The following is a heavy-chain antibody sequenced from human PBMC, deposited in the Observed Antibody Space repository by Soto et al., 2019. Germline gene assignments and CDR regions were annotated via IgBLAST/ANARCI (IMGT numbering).Heavy chain of an antibody. V-gene: IGHV3-9*01. CDR1: GFTFDDYA. CDR3: AKASVLMVYAENDAFDI. CDR2: ISWNSGSI. J-gene: IGHJ3*02. Sequence: QPGGSLRLSCAASGFTFDDYAMHWVRRAPGKGLEWVSGISWNSGSIGYADSVKGRFTISRDNAKNSLYLQMNSLRAEDTALYYCAKASVLMVYAENDAFDIWGQGTMVTVSS. D-gene: IGHD2-8*01.